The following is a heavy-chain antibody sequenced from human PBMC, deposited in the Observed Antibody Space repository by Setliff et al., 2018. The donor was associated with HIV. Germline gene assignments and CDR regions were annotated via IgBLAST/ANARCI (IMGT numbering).Heavy chain of an antibody. D-gene: IGHD1-1*01. J-gene: IGHJ4*02. V-gene: IGHV1-8*01. CDR3: ARGKIPSWRLTMFDF. CDR2: INPGTGNT. CDR1: GYDFKIYD. Sequence: APVKVSCKASGYDFKIYDINWVRQVAGQGLEWMGWINPGTGNTGYPQNFSGRVTMTRNTSINTVYMELSSLRSEDTAIYFCARGKIPSWRLTMFDFWGQGTPVTVSS.